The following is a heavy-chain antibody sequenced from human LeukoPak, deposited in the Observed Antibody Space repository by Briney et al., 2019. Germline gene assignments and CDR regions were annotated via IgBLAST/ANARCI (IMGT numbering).Heavy chain of an antibody. CDR2: INHGGST. CDR1: GGSFSGYY. D-gene: IGHD3-22*01. CDR3: ARDQASLRDYYDSSGDNWFDP. Sequence: PSETLSLTCAVYGGSFSGYYWSWIRQPPGKGLEWIGEINHGGSTNYNPSLKSRVTISVDTSKNQFSLKLSSVTAADTAVYYCARDQASLRDYYDSSGDNWFDPWGQGTLVTVSS. J-gene: IGHJ5*02. V-gene: IGHV4-34*01.